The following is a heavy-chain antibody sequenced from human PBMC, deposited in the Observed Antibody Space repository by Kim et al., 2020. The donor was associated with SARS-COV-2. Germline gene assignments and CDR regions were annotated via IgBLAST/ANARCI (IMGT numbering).Heavy chain of an antibody. Sequence: GGSLRLSCVASGFTFSSYAMTWVRQAPGKGLEWASTISDSGGRTHYADSVKGRFTISRDNSKNTLYLQLNSLRAEDTAVYYCSASDYWGQGTLVTVSS. J-gene: IGHJ4*02. CDR2: ISDSGGRT. V-gene: IGHV3-23*01. CDR3: SASDY. CDR1: GFTFSSYA.